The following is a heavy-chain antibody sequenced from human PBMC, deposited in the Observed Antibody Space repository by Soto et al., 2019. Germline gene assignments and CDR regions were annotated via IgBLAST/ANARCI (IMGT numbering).Heavy chain of an antibody. Sequence: GASVKVSCKASGYNFNSYGISWLRQAPGQGREWMGWISANNGNTKYAQKVQGRVTMTTDTSTSIAYMELRILRSDDTAVYYCARDHRYCSGGSCYVVDYWGPGTLVTAPS. J-gene: IGHJ4*02. CDR3: ARDHRYCSGGSCYVVDY. CDR2: ISANNGNT. V-gene: IGHV1-18*01. D-gene: IGHD2-15*01. CDR1: GYNFNSYG.